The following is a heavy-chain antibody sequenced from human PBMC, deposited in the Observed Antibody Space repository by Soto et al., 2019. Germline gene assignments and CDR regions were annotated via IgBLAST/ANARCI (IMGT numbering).Heavy chain of an antibody. V-gene: IGHV3-23*01. D-gene: IGHD6-19*01. CDR1: GFTFSTYT. CDR2: ISASGGST. J-gene: IGHJ4*02. CDR3: ASEVAVGLFDY. Sequence: EVQILESGGGLIQPGESLRLSCAASGFTFSTYTMSWVRQAPEKGLEWVSSISASGGSTYYADSVKGRFTIFRDNSNNTLFLHMSRLRADDTAVYYWASEVAVGLFDYWGQGTLVTVSS.